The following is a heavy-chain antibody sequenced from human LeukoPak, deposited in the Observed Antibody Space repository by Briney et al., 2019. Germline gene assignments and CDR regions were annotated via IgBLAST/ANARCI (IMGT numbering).Heavy chain of an antibody. CDR2: IYYSGST. CDR1: GGSISNYY. V-gene: IGHV4-59*01. CDR3: ARVGGHTAMVTPHLDY. J-gene: IGHJ4*02. Sequence: SGTLSLTCTVSGGSISNYYWGWIRQPPGKGLEWIGYIYYSGSTNYNPSLKSRVTISVDTSKNQFSLKLSSVTAADTAVYYCARVGGHTAMVTPHLDYWGQGTLVTVSS. D-gene: IGHD5-18*01.